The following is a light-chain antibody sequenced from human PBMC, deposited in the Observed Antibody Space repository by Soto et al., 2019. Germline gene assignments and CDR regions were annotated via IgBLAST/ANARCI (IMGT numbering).Light chain of an antibody. Sequence: QSALTQPASVSGSPGQSITISCTGTSSDVGGYNYVSWYQQHPGKAPKLMIYEVRNRPSGVSNRFSGSRSGNTASLTISGLQAEDEADYYCSSYTTINILLFGGGTKLTVL. J-gene: IGLJ2*01. CDR2: EVR. CDR1: SSDVGGYNY. V-gene: IGLV2-14*01. CDR3: SSYTTINILL.